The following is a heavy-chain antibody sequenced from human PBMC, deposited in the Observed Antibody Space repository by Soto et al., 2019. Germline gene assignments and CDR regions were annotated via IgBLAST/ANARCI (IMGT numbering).Heavy chain of an antibody. CDR1: GFTFSSYA. V-gene: IGHV3-33*08. J-gene: IGHJ4*02. CDR3: ARAGPEGWLQLAYYFDY. Sequence: VQLLESGGGLVQPGGSLRLSCAASGFTFSSYAMSWVRQAPGKGLEWVAVIWYDGSNKYYADSVKGRFTISRDNSKNTLYLQMNSLRAEDTAVYYCARAGPEGWLQLAYYFDYWGQGTLVTVSS. D-gene: IGHD1-1*01. CDR2: IWYDGSNK.